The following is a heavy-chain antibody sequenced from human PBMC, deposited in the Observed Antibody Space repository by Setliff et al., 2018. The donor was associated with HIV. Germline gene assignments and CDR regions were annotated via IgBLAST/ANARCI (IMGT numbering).Heavy chain of an antibody. CDR1: GGSISSGGYF. CDR3: ARVSQDLLGAFDI. V-gene: IGHV4-31*03. CDR2: IYYSGST. Sequence: SETLSLTCTVSGGSISSGGYFWSWIRQLPGKGLEWIGYIYYSGSTYYNPSLKSRVTISVDTAKNQFFLKLTSVTAADTAMYYCARVSQDLLGAFDIWGQGTMVTVSS. J-gene: IGHJ3*02. D-gene: IGHD7-27*01.